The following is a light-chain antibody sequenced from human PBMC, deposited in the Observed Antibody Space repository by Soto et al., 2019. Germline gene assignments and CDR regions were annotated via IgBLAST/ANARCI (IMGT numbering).Light chain of an antibody. Sequence: EIVLTQSPGTLSLSPGERATLSCRASQSVSSIYLAWYQQKPGQPPRLLIYGASSRATGIPDRFSGSGSGTDFTLTISRLEPEDFPVYYCQQYDRSSYTFGQGTKLDIK. V-gene: IGKV3-20*01. CDR3: QQYDRSSYT. CDR2: GAS. J-gene: IGKJ2*01. CDR1: QSVSSIY.